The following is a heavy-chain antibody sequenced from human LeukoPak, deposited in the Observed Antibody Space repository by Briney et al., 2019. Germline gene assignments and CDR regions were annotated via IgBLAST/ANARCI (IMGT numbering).Heavy chain of an antibody. CDR3: ARHPVVAGTSSYYGMDV. CDR2: VYYSGST. D-gene: IGHD1-1*01. Sequence: SETLSLTCTVSGGSISTSVYYWGWIRQPPGKNLEWIGSVYYSGSTDYNPSLMSRVTISVDTSKNQFALKVSSMTAVDTAVYYCARHPVVAGTSSYYGMDVWGQGTTVTVSS. J-gene: IGHJ6*02. CDR1: GGSISTSVYY. V-gene: IGHV4-39*01.